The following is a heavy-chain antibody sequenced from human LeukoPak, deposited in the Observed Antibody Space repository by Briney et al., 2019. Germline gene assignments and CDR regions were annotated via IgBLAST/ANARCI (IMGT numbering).Heavy chain of an antibody. CDR3: ARQVRDVVVPAATLNY. D-gene: IGHD2-2*01. Sequence: SETLSLTCTVSGGSISSSSYSWGWIRQPPGKGLEWIGSIYYSGSTYYNPSLKSRVTISVDTSKNQFSLKLSSVTAADTAVYYCARQVRDVVVPAATLNYWGQGTLVTVSS. J-gene: IGHJ4*02. V-gene: IGHV4-39*01. CDR1: GGSISSSSYS. CDR2: IYYSGST.